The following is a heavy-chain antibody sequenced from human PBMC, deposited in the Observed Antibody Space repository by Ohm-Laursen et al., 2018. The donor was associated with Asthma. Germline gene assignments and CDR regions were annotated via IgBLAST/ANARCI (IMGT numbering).Heavy chain of an antibody. J-gene: IGHJ3*02. V-gene: IGHV1-18*01. CDR3: ARGRGSDWYDAVDI. CDR1: GYTFNSYD. CDR2: ISPYSGNA. D-gene: IGHD2-21*02. Sequence: GASVKVSCKTSGYTFNSYDINWVRQAPGQGLEWMGWISPYSGNAYYAQKVQGRVTLTTDTSTSTAYMDLRSLRSDDTAVYFCARGRGSDWYDAVDIWGQGTMVTVSS.